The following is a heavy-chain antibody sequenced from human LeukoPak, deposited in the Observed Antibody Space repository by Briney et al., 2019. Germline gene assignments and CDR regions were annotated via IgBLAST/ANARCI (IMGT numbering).Heavy chain of an antibody. CDR3: ARGLASYMDV. CDR2: ISPSGGST. Sequence: ASVKVSCKASGYTFGTHWMHWVRQAPGQGLEWMAIISPSGGSTFYAQKFQGRVTMTRDMSTSTVYMELSSLRSEDTAVYYCARGLASYMDVWGKGTTVTVSS. D-gene: IGHD2-21*01. V-gene: IGHV1-46*01. J-gene: IGHJ6*03. CDR1: GYTFGTHW.